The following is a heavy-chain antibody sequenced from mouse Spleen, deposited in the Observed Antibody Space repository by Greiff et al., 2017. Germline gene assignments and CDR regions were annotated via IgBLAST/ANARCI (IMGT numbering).Heavy chain of an antibody. CDR3: VRQDYDSYYWYFDV. V-gene: IGHV10-1*01. CDR1: GFSFTIYA. Sequence: EVKLVESGGGLVQPKGSLQLSCAASGFSFTIYAMNWVRQAPGKGLEWVARIRSKSNNYETYYADSVKDRFIISRDDSESMLYLQMNNLKTEDTAMYYCVRQDYDSYYWYFDVWGAGTTVTVSS. CDR2: IRSKSNNYET. J-gene: IGHJ1*01. D-gene: IGHD2-12*01.